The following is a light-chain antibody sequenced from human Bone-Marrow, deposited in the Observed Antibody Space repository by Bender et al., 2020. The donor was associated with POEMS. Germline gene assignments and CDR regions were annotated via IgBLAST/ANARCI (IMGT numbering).Light chain of an antibody. V-gene: IGLV2-23*02. CDR2: DVT. Sequence: QSALTQPASVSGSPGQSITISCTGTSSDVGSYDLVSWYQQHPGKAPNLVIFDVTKRPSGVPDRFSGSKSGYTASLTISGLRAEDEADYYCCSYAGSSTSVVFGGGTKLTVV. CDR3: CSYAGSSTSVV. J-gene: IGLJ2*01. CDR1: SSDVGSYDL.